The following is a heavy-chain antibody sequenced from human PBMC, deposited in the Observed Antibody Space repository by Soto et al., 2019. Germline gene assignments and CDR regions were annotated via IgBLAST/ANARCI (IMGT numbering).Heavy chain of an antibody. CDR3: AREGVFGSSSWYGSWFDP. D-gene: IGHD6-13*01. Sequence: SETLSLTCTVSGGSVSSGSYYWSWIRQPPGKGLEWIGYIYYSGSTNYNPSLKGRVTISVDTSKNQFSLKLSSVTAADTAVYYCAREGVFGSSSWYGSWFDPWGQGTLVTVSS. CDR1: GGSVSSGSYY. CDR2: IYYSGST. J-gene: IGHJ5*02. V-gene: IGHV4-61*01.